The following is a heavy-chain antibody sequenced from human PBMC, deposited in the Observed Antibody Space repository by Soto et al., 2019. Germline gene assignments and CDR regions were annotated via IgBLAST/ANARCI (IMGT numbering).Heavy chain of an antibody. CDR3: ARRSYGSGTYYFDY. V-gene: IGHV3-23*01. CDR1: GFTFSTYV. D-gene: IGHD3-10*01. Sequence: EVQLLESGGGLVQPGGSLRVSCAASGFTFSTYVMSWVRQAPGKGLEWVSVISDSGGTRYYADSVKGRFTISRDNSKNPLYLQMNSLRAEDTAVYYCARRSYGSGTYYFDYWGQGTLVTVSS. CDR2: ISDSGGTR. J-gene: IGHJ4*02.